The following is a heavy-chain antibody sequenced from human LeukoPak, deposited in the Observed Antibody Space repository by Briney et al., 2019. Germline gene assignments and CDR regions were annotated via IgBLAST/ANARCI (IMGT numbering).Heavy chain of an antibody. J-gene: IGHJ4*02. CDR3: ARHGSFYYFDY. Sequence: PSETLSLTCTVSGGSISSYYWSWIRQPPGKGLEWIGYIHYSGSTNYSPSLKSRVTISVDTSKDQFSLKLSSVTAADTAVYYCARHGSFYYFDYWGQGTLVTVSS. CDR1: GGSISSYY. V-gene: IGHV4-59*08. CDR2: IHYSGST.